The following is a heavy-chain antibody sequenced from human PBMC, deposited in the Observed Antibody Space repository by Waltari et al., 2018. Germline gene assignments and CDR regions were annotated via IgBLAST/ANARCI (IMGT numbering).Heavy chain of an antibody. J-gene: IGHJ4*02. V-gene: IGHV3-30-3*01. CDR3: ARDPWNSYFDY. D-gene: IGHD1-7*01. CDR2: ISYDGTNK. Sequence: QGQLVESGGGVVQPGRSLRLSCAASGFTFSSYAMDWVRQAPGKGLDWVAVISYDGTNKYYADSVKGRFTISRDNSKNTLYLQMNSLRAEDTAVYYCARDPWNSYFDYWGQGTLVTVSS. CDR1: GFTFSSYA.